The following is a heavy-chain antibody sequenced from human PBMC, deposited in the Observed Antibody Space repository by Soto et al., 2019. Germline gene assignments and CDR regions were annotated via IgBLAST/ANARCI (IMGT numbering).Heavy chain of an antibody. CDR2: INHSGST. D-gene: IGHD3-10*01. J-gene: IGHJ4*02. CDR1: GGSFSGYY. V-gene: IGHV4-34*01. Sequence: SETLSLTCAVYGGSFSGYYWSWIRQPPGKGLEWIGEINHSGSTNYNPSLKSRVTISVDTSKNQFSLKLSSVTAADTAVYYCARGLVRGVIISSGGSYYFDYWGQGPLVTVSS. CDR3: ARGLVRGVIISSGGSYYFDY.